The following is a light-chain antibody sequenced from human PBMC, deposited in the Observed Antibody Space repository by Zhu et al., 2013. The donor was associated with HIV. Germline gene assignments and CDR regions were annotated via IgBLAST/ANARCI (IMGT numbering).Light chain of an antibody. V-gene: IGKV3-15*01. CDR1: QSVSNN. CDR2: GAS. J-gene: IGKJ1*01. Sequence: EILMTQSPVTLSVSPGERATLSCRASQSVSNNLAWYQQKPGQAPRLLIYGASSRATGIPARFSGSGSGTEFTLTISSLQSEDFGVYYCQQYNNWPPWTFGQGTKVEIK. CDR3: QQYNNWPPWT.